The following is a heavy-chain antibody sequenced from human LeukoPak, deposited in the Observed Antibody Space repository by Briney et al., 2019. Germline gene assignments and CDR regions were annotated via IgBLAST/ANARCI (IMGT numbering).Heavy chain of an antibody. D-gene: IGHD5/OR15-5a*01. CDR2: IWYDGSNK. CDR3: ARGGPVKSIYDPHWYDP. V-gene: IGHV3-33*01. CDR1: GFTFSSYG. Sequence: GGSLRLSCAASGFTFSSYGMHWVRQAPGKGLEWVAVIWYDGSNKYYADSVKGRFTISRDNSKNTLYLQMNSLRAEDTAVYFCARGGPVKSIYDPHWYDPWGQGTLVTVSS. J-gene: IGHJ5*02.